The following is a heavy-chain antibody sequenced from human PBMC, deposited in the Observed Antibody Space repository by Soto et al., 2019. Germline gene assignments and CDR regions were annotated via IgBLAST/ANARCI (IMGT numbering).Heavy chain of an antibody. J-gene: IGHJ5*02. V-gene: IGHV4-31*03. CDR3: ARDVLNWFDP. Sequence: NPSETLSLTCTVSGGSISSGGYYWSWIRQHPGKGLEWIGYIYYSGSTYYNPSLKSRVTISVDTSKNQFSLKLSSVTAADTAVYYCARDVLNWFDPWGQGTLVTVSS. CDR2: IYYSGST. CDR1: GGSISSGGYY.